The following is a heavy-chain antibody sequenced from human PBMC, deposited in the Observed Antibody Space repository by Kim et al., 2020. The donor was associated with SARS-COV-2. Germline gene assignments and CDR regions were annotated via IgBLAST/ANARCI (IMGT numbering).Heavy chain of an antibody. CDR1: GFTFSSYG. CDR3: ARDRGIWFGAPYGMDV. J-gene: IGHJ6*02. CDR2: IWYDGSNK. Sequence: GGSLRLSCAASGFTFSSYGMHWVRQAPGKGLEWVAVIWYDGSNKYYADSVKGRFTISRDNFKNTLYLQMNSLRAEDTAVYYCARDRGIWFGAPYGMDVWGQGITVTVSS. V-gene: IGHV3-33*01. D-gene: IGHD3-10*01.